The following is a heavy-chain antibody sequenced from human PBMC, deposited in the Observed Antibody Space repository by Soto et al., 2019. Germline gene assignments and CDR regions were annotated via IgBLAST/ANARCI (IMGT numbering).Heavy chain of an antibody. CDR2: IIPIFDTA. V-gene: IGHV1-69*13. J-gene: IGHJ6*02. CDR1: GGTFSSYA. Sequence: SVKVSCKTSGGTFSSYAISCVRQSPGQGLECMGGIIPIFDTANYAQKFQGRVTITADESTSTAYMELSSLRSEDTAVYYCARHDCISSSCYYYYYYSMDVWGQGATVTVSS. D-gene: IGHD2-2*01. CDR3: ARHDCISSSCYYYYYYSMDV.